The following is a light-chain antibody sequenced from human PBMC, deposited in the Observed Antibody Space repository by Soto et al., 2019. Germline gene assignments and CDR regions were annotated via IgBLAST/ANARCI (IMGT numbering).Light chain of an antibody. CDR1: QGIRSY. CDR2: ASA. V-gene: IGKV1-9*01. Sequence: IQLTQSPSSLSASVGDRVTITCRSRQGIRSYLTWSQQKPGKAPTLLINASATFQSGVRSMFSDRATETVFTQTIRSLPPEDVATYYCQQLNGYRHPVGGGPSGEI. J-gene: IGKJ4*01. CDR3: QQLNGYRHP.